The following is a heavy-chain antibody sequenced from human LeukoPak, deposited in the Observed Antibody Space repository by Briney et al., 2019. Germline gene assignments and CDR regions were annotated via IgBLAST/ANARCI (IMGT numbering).Heavy chain of an antibody. J-gene: IGHJ4*02. Sequence: GGSLRLSCAASGFTLSSYWMSWVRQAPGKGLEWVSVIYSGGNTYYADSVKGRFTISRDNSKNTLYLQMNSLRAEDTAVYYCASELDSSSWYSVWGQGTLVTVSS. CDR2: IYSGGNT. CDR3: ASELDSSSWYSV. D-gene: IGHD6-13*01. V-gene: IGHV3-53*01. CDR1: GFTLSSYW.